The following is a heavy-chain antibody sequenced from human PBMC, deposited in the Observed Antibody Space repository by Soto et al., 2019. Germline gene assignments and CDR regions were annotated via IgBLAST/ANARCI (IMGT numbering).Heavy chain of an antibody. V-gene: IGHV1-18*04. D-gene: IGHD6-6*01. J-gene: IGHJ6*02. CDR3: AGFRYSSSYYYYGMDV. Sequence: RASVKVSCKASGYTFTSYGISWVRQAPGQGLEWMGWISAYNGNTNYAQKLQGRVIMTTDTSTSTAYMELRSLRSDDTAVYYCAGFRYSSSYYYYGMDVWGQGTTVTVS. CDR2: ISAYNGNT. CDR1: GYTFTSYG.